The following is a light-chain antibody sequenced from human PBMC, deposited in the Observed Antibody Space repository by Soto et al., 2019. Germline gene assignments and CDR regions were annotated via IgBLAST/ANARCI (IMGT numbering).Light chain of an antibody. CDR3: QQYGDRPRT. J-gene: IGKJ1*01. V-gene: IGKV3-15*01. CDR2: DAS. Sequence: EVVLTQSPATLSVSPGDRATLSCRASQYIGSAVAWYHQRSGQAPRLLIFDASIRVPITPARFSGSVSGTEFTLTISSLESEDVAVYFCQQYGDRPRTFGQGTKVEIK. CDR1: QYIGSA.